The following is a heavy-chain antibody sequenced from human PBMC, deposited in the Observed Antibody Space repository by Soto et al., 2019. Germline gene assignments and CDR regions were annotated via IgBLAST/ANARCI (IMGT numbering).Heavy chain of an antibody. CDR3: ARVYFGWLLEPNWFDP. Sequence: SAGMISPCSWILFRQLLGKEQKWIGYINNSGSTNYNPSLKSRVTISGDTSKNQISLKLSSVTAADTAVYYCARVYFGWLLEPNWFDPRGQGTRVTVS. CDR1: AGMISPCS. J-gene: IGHJ5*02. CDR2: INNSGST. D-gene: IGHD3-9*01. V-gene: IGHV4-59*01.